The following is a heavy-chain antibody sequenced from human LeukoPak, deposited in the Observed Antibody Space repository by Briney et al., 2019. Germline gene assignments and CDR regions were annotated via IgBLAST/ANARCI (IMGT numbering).Heavy chain of an antibody. V-gene: IGHV3-20*04. Sequence: GGSLRLSCTASGFTFGDYVMSWVRQTPGKGLEWVSGTNWDGGRTGYADSVKGRFTISRDNAKNSLYLQMNSLRVEDTAMYYCARDGLRRPPTPYCGGDCPLDYWGQGTLVSVSS. CDR2: TNWDGGRT. J-gene: IGHJ4*02. D-gene: IGHD2-21*02. CDR1: GFTFGDYV. CDR3: ARDGLRRPPTPYCGGDCPLDY.